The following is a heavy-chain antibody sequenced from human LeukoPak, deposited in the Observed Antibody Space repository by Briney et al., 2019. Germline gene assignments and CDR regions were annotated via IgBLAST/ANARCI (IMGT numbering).Heavy chain of an antibody. V-gene: IGHV7-4-1*02. CDR1: GYTFTSYA. D-gene: IGHD6-13*01. J-gene: IGHJ4*02. CDR3: ARGFAPSYSSSWYPVELQGWFDY. Sequence: ASVKVSCKASGYTFTSYAMNWVRQAPGQGLEWMGWINTNTGNPTYAQGFTGRFVFSLDTSVSTAYLQISSLKAEDTAVYYCARGFAPSYSSSWYPVELQGWFDYWGQGTLVTVSS. CDR2: INTNTGNP.